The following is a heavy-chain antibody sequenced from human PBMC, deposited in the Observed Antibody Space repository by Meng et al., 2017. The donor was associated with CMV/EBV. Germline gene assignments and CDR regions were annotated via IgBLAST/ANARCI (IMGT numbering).Heavy chain of an antibody. D-gene: IGHD3-3*01. CDR1: GFTFSDYY. J-gene: IGHJ4*02. Sequence: LSLTCPASGFTFSDYYMSWIRQAPGKGLEWVSYISSSGSTIYYADSVKGRFTISRDNAKNSLYLQMNSLRAEDTAVYYCARGNYDFWSGYSDTFDYWGQGTLVTVSS. V-gene: IGHV3-11*01. CDR2: ISSSGSTI. CDR3: ARGNYDFWSGYSDTFDY.